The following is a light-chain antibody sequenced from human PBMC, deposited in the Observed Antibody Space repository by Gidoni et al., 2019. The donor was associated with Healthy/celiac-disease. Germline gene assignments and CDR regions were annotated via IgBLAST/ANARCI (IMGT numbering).Light chain of an antibody. J-gene: IGLJ2*01. CDR1: SSNIGAGYD. Sequence: QSVLTQPPSVSGAPVHRVTISCTGSSSNIGAGYDVHWYQQLPGTAPKLLIYGNSNRPSGVPDRLSGSKAGTSASLAITGLQAEDEADYYCQSYDSSLSGSGVFGGGTKLTVL. CDR3: QSYDSSLSGSGV. V-gene: IGLV1-40*01. CDR2: GNS.